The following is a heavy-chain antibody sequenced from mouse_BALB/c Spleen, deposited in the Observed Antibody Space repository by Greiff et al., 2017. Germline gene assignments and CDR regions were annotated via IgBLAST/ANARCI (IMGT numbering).Heavy chain of an antibody. CDR2: ISTYYGDA. J-gene: IGHJ2*01. V-gene: IGHV1S137*01. Sequence: QVQLQQSGAELVRPGVSVKISCKGSGYTFTDYAMHWVKQSHAKSLEWIGVISTYYGDASYNQKFKGKATMTVDKSSSTAYMELARLTSEDSAIYYCAREAGDNYFDYWGQGTTLTVSS. CDR3: AREAGDNYFDY. D-gene: IGHD3-3*01. CDR1: GYTFTDYA.